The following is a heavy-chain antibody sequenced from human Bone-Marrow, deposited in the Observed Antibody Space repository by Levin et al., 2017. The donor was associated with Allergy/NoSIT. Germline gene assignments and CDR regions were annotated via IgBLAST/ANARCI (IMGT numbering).Heavy chain of an antibody. CDR3: VRQRDFDY. CDR2: IYPGDSDT. V-gene: IGHV5-51*01. Sequence: NAGGSLRLSCKGSGYTFASYWIGWVRQMPGKGLEWMGIIYPGDSDTRYSPSFQGQVTISVDKSIGTAYLQWSSLKASDTGIYYCVRQRDFDYWGQGTLVTVSS. CDR1: GYTFASYW. J-gene: IGHJ4*02.